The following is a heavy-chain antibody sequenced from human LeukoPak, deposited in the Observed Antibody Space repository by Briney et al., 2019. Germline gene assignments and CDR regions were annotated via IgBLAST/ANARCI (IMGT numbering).Heavy chain of an antibody. Sequence: GGSLRLSCAASGFTFSSYWMSWVRQAPGKGLEWVANIKQDGSEKYYVDSVKGRSTIPRDNAKNSLYLQMNSLRAEDTAVYYCARMRWDVPFDYWGQGTLVTVSS. CDR3: ARMRWDVPFDY. D-gene: IGHD1-26*01. CDR1: GFTFSSYW. CDR2: IKQDGSEK. V-gene: IGHV3-7*01. J-gene: IGHJ4*02.